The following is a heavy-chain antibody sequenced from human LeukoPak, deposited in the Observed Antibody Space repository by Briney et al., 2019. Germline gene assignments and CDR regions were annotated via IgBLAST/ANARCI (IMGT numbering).Heavy chain of an antibody. CDR1: GFTFSSYA. J-gene: IGHJ4*02. Sequence: GGSLRLSCAASGFTFSSYAMSWVRQAPGKGLEWVSTISGSGGSTYYAGSVKGRFTISRDNSKNTLYLQLDSLKAEDTAVYYCSTYRWQYDSSGYDYWGQGTLVAVSS. CDR3: STYRWQYDSSGYDY. V-gene: IGHV3-23*01. D-gene: IGHD3-22*01. CDR2: ISGSGGST.